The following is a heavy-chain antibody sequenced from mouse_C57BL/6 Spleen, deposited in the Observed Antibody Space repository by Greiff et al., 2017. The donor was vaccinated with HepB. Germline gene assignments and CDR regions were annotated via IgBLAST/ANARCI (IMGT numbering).Heavy chain of an antibody. CDR3: ARGGGIGPSPFDV. CDR2: LSYSGST. V-gene: IGHV3-1*01. CDR1: GYSITSGYD. J-gene: IGHJ1*03. Sequence: EVQLQQSGPGMVKPSQSLSLTCTVTGYSITSGYDWHWIRHFPGNKLEWMGYLSYSGSTNYNPSLKSRISITHDTSKNHFFLKLNSVTTDDTATYYCARGGGIGPSPFDVWGTGTTVTVSS. D-gene: IGHD3-1*01.